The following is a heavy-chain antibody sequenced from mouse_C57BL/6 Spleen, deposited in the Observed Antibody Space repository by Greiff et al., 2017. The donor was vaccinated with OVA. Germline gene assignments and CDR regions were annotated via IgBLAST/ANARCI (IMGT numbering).Heavy chain of an antibody. CDR2: IRLKSDNYAT. Sequence: EVQGVESGGGLVQPGGSMKLSCVASGFTFSNYWMNWVRQSPEKGLEWVAQIRLKSDNYATHYAESVKGRFTISRDDSKSSVYLQMNNLRAEDTGIYYCTGWPPAYWGQGTLVTVSA. CDR1: GFTFSNYW. CDR3: TGWPPAY. J-gene: IGHJ3*01. V-gene: IGHV6-3*01.